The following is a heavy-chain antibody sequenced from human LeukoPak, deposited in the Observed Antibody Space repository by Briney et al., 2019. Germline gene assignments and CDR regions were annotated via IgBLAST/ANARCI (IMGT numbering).Heavy chain of an antibody. D-gene: IGHD3-22*01. CDR3: ATTRGGYYYDSSGYGRYGWFDP. CDR2: IYYSGST. CDR1: GGSISSGDYY. J-gene: IGHJ5*02. Sequence: PSQTLSLTCTVSGGSISSGDYYWSWIRQPPGKGLEWIGYIYYSGSTYYNPSLKSRVTISVDTSKNQFSLKLSSVTAADTAVYYCATTRGGYYYDSSGYGRYGWFDPWGQGTLVTVSS. V-gene: IGHV4-30-4*08.